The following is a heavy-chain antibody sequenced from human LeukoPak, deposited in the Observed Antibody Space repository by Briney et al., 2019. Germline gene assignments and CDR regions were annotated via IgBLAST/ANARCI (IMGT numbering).Heavy chain of an antibody. CDR2: IKGDESAR. CDR3: TRDVGGSLDY. CDR1: GFTFSTYW. J-gene: IGHJ4*02. Sequence: GGSLRLSCEASGFTFSTYWMAWVRQAPGKGLEWVANIKGDESARHQADSVKGRFTIARDNAKKSVYLQMSSLRGEDTAVYYCTRDVGGSLDYWGQGTLVTVSS. V-gene: IGHV3-7*01. D-gene: IGHD1-26*01.